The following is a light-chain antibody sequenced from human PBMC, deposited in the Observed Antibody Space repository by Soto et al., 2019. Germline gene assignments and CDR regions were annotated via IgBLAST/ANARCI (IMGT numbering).Light chain of an antibody. V-gene: IGKV3-15*01. Sequence: EIVLTQSPATLSVSPGERATLSCRASQSISSNLAWYQQRPGQAPRLLVYGASTRATGIPARFSGTGSGTEFTLPISSLQSEDFAVYYCQQYNRWTLITFGQGTRLEIK. CDR2: GAS. J-gene: IGKJ5*01. CDR3: QQYNRWTLIT. CDR1: QSISSN.